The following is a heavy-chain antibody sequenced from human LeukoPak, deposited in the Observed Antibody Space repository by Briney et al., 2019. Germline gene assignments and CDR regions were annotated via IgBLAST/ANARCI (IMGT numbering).Heavy chain of an antibody. CDR2: IYYSGRT. V-gene: IGHV4-59*01. CDR3: ARVAPRRTHYYYYMDV. Sequence: SETLSLTCSVSGGSISSYYWSWIRQPPGKGLEWIGYIYYSGRTNYNPSLKSRVTISVDTSKNQFSLKLSSVTAADTAVYYCARVAPRRTHYYYYMDVWGKGTTVTISS. D-gene: IGHD1-7*01. J-gene: IGHJ6*03. CDR1: GGSISSYY.